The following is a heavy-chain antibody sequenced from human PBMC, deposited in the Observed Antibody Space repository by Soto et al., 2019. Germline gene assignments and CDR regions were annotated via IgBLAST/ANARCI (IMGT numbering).Heavy chain of an antibody. D-gene: IGHD5-12*01. V-gene: IGHV3-64*01. Sequence: GGSLRLSCAASGFTFSSYAMHWVRQAPGKGLEYVSAISSNGGSTYYANSVKGRFTISRDNSKNTLYLQMGSLRAEDMAVYYCASLTVDSAFDIWGQGTMVTVSS. CDR2: ISSNGGST. J-gene: IGHJ3*02. CDR3: ASLTVDSAFDI. CDR1: GFTFSSYA.